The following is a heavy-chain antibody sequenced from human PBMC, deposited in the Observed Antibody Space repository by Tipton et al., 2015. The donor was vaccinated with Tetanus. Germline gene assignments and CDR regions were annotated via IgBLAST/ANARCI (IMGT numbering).Heavy chain of an antibody. Sequence: TLSLTCTVSGASIGSTSYYWAWIRQPPGKGLEWIGTMYNSGATYYNPSLKGRVTISGDTSKNLFSLTSVTASDTAVYYCARPEASGRARGFDIWGQGTKVTVSP. CDR3: ARPEASGRARGFDI. V-gene: IGHV4-39*02. D-gene: IGHD3-10*01. CDR1: GASIGSTSYY. J-gene: IGHJ3*02. CDR2: MYNSGAT.